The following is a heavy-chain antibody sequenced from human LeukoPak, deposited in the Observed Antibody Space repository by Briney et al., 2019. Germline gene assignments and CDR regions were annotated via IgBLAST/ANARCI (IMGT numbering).Heavy chain of an antibody. CDR3: ARSNHGCHDY. Sequence: GGSLRLSCAASGFTFSSYWMHWVRQAPGKGLVWVSRINNDGSSTPYADSVKGRFTISGDNAKNSLYLQMNSLRAEDTAVYYCARSNHGCHDYWGQGTLVTVSS. V-gene: IGHV3-74*01. CDR1: GFTFSSYW. D-gene: IGHD4-11*01. CDR2: INNDGSST. J-gene: IGHJ4*02.